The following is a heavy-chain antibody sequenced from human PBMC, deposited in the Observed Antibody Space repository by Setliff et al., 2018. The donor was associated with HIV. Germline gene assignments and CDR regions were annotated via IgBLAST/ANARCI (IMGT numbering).Heavy chain of an antibody. J-gene: IGHJ4*02. Sequence: PSETLSLTCTVSGDSISSGGYYWSWIRQSPGKGLEWIGYIYYSGSSYYNPSLQSRITMSVETSMNQFSLRLTSVTAADTAIYYCARTIQPSSSPLDFWGQGILVTVSS. CDR2: IYYSGSS. CDR3: ARTIQPSSSPLDF. D-gene: IGHD6-19*01. CDR1: GDSISSGGYY. V-gene: IGHV4-31*03.